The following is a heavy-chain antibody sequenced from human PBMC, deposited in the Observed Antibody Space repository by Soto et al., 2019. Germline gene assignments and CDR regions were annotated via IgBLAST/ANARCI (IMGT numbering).Heavy chain of an antibody. J-gene: IGHJ6*03. V-gene: IGHV4-34*01. CDR3: ARVNPYYYGSGSKNRYYYYYYYMDV. Sequence: PSETLSLTCAVYGGSFSGYYWSWIRQPPGKGLEWIGEINHSGSTNYNPSLKSRVTISVDTSKNQFSLKLSSVTAADTAVYYCARVNPYYYGSGSKNRYYYYYYYMDVWGKGTTVTVSS. D-gene: IGHD3-10*01. CDR1: GGSFSGYY. CDR2: INHSGST.